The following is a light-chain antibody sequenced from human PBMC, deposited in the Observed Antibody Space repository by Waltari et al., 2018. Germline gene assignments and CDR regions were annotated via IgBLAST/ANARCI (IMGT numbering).Light chain of an antibody. J-gene: IGKJ3*01. V-gene: IGKV1-8*01. CDR2: ATS. CDR1: QGISSY. CDR3: QQYYTYPFT. Sequence: AIRMTQSPSSFSASTGDRVTITCRASQGISSYLAWYQQKQGKAPQLLIYATSTLQSGVPSMFSGSGSGTDFTLTISCLQSEDFATYYCQQYYTYPFTFGPGTKVDVK.